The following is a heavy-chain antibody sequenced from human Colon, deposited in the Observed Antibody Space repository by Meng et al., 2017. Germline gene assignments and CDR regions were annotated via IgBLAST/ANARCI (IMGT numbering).Heavy chain of an antibody. J-gene: IGHJ3*02. Sequence: ASVKVSCMASGYTFTSYYMHWVRQAPGQGLEWMGIINPSGGSTSYVQKLQGRVTITRDTSTSTVYMELSSLRSEDTDVYYCARGYGSGWYLNDAFDIWGQGTMVTVSS. V-gene: IGHV1-46*01. D-gene: IGHD6-19*01. CDR1: GYTFTSYY. CDR2: INPSGGST. CDR3: ARGYGSGWYLNDAFDI.